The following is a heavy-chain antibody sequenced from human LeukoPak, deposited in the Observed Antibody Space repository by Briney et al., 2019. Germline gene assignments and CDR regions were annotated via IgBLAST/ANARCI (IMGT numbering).Heavy chain of an antibody. CDR1: GGTFSSYA. J-gene: IGHJ4*02. CDR3: ARDGLYSGSYDPPRDGLDY. Sequence: ASVKVSCKASGGTFSSYAISWVRQAPGQGLEWMGGIIPIFGIANYAQKFQGRVTITADKSTSTAYMELSSLRSEDTAVYYCARDGLYSGSYDPPRDGLDYWGQGTLVTVSS. D-gene: IGHD1-26*01. CDR2: IIPIFGIA. V-gene: IGHV1-69*10.